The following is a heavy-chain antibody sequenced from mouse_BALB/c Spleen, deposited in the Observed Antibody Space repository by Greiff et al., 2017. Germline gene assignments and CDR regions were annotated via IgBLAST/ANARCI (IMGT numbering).Heavy chain of an antibody. V-gene: IGHV3-2*02. J-gene: IGHJ3*01. Sequence: EVKLQESGPGLVKPSQSLSLTCTVTGYSITSDYAWNWIRQFPGNKLEWMGYISYSGSTSYNPSLKSRISITRDTSKNQFFLQLNSVTTEDTATYYCARWGNYGFAYWGQGTLVTVSA. D-gene: IGHD2-1*01. CDR3: ARWGNYGFAY. CDR2: ISYSGST. CDR1: GYSITSDYA.